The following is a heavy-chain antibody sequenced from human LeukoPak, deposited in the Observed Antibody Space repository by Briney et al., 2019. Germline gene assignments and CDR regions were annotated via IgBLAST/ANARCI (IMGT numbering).Heavy chain of an antibody. Sequence: ASVKVSCKGSGYTFTSIGLSWVRQAPGQGLEWMGWIDNYSGDTEYAQNFQGRVTMTTDTTTSTAYMELGSLRSDDTAVYYCARDYSIRVAASSYGMDVWGQGTTVTVSS. J-gene: IGHJ6*02. V-gene: IGHV1-18*01. CDR1: GYTFTSIG. D-gene: IGHD6-19*01. CDR2: IDNYSGDT. CDR3: ARDYSIRVAASSYGMDV.